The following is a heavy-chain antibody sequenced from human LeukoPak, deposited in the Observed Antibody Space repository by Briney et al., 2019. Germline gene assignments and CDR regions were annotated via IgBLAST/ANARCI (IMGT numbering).Heavy chain of an antibody. V-gene: IGHV4-39*01. CDR1: GGSISSSSYY. D-gene: IGHD3-10*01. J-gene: IGHJ6*02. Sequence: SETLSLTCTVSGGSISSSSYYWGWIRQPPGKGLEWIGSIYYSGSTYYNPSLKSRVTISVDTSKNQFSLKLRSVTAADTAVYYCARLGLLWFGELAPPYYYYYGMDVWGQGTTVTVSS. CDR3: ARLGLLWFGELAPPYYYYYGMDV. CDR2: IYYSGST.